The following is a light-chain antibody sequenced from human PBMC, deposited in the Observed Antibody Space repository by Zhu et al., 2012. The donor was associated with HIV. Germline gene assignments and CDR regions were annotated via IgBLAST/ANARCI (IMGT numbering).Light chain of an antibody. J-gene: IGKJ4*02. CDR3: QRSSGGLEAST. Sequence: EFVLTQSPGTLSLSPGERATLSCRASQSVNSNHLAWYQQKPGQPPRLLIYGASNRATGTPDRISGSGSGTHFTLTINRLEPGDFAVYYCQRSSGGLEASTFGGGTKVEI. CDR1: QSVNSNH. V-gene: IGKV3-20*01. CDR2: GAS.